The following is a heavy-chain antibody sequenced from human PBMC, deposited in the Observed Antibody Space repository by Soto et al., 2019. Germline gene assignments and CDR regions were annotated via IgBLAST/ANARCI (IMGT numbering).Heavy chain of an antibody. V-gene: IGHV3-23*01. CDR1: GFTFSAYA. D-gene: IGHD5-12*01. CDR2: ISGSGHTT. CDR3: AKDVGYDNYFYFGIDV. J-gene: IGHJ6*02. Sequence: GGSLRLSCAASGFTFSAYAMNWVRQAPGKGLEWVSTISGSGHTTYYSGSVKGRFTVSRDTSRNTLYLQMNSLRADDTAIYYCAKDVGYDNYFYFGIDVWGQGTTVTVSS.